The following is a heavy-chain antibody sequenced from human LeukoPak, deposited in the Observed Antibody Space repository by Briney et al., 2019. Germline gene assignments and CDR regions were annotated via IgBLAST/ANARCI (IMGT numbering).Heavy chain of an antibody. Sequence: SETLSLTCTVSGGSVSSSSYHWGWIRQPPGKGLEWIGSVFYSGSTYYNPSLESRVTMSVDTSKNQFSLKLSSVIAADTAVYYCARLWSTDCSGGSCPHQPNYWGQGTLVTVSS. CDR3: ARLWSTDCSGGSCPHQPNY. CDR1: GGSVSSSSYH. CDR2: VFYSGST. D-gene: IGHD2-15*01. V-gene: IGHV4-39*01. J-gene: IGHJ4*02.